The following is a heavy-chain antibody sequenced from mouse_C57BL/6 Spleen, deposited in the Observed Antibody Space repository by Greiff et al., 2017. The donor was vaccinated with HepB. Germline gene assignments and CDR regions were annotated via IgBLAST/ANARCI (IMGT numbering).Heavy chain of an antibody. V-gene: IGHV1-55*01. Sequence: QVQLQQPGAELVKPGASVKMSCKASGYTFTSYWITWVKQRPGQGLEWIGDIYPGSGSTNYNEKFKSKATLTVDTSSSTAYMQLSSLTSEDSAVYYCARGSSITTVVARWGQGTTLTVSS. CDR1: GYTFTSYW. CDR3: ARGSSITTVVAR. J-gene: IGHJ2*01. CDR2: IYPGSGST. D-gene: IGHD1-1*01.